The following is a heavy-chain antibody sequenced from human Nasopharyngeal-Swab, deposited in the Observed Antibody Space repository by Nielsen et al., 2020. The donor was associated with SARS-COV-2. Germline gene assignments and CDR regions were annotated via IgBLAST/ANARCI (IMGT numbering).Heavy chain of an antibody. CDR2: ISFSGGST. J-gene: IGHJ4*02. D-gene: IGHD5-12*01. CDR1: GFIFSNYA. Sequence: GESLKISCAASGFIFSNYAMNWVRQAPGKGPEWVSGISFSGGSTSYADSVKGRFTISRDNSKNTLSLQMNSLRADDTAVYYCASVRGYSGYDLGIFDYWGQGTLVTVSS. CDR3: ASVRGYSGYDLGIFDY. V-gene: IGHV3-23*01.